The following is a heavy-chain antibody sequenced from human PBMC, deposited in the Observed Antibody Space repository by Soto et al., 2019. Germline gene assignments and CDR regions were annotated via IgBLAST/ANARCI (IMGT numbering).Heavy chain of an antibody. CDR3: ASAFGSSGYR. J-gene: IGHJ4*02. V-gene: IGHV4-59*12. Sequence: SETLSLTCTVSGCSISSYYWSWIRQPPGKGLEWIGYINYSGSTNYNPSLKSRVTISVDRSKNQFSLKLSSVTAADTAVYYCASAFGSSGYRWGQGTLVTVSS. CDR2: INYSGST. D-gene: IGHD3-22*01. CDR1: GCSISSYY.